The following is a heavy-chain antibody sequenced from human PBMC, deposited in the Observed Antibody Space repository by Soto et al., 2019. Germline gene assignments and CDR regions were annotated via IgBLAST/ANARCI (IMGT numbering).Heavy chain of an antibody. CDR3: ARDASSKRQAVAGTASFDY. CDR2: ISSSSSYI. Sequence: EVQLVESGGGLVKPGGSLRLYCAASGFTFSSYSMNWVRQAPGKGLEWVSSISSSSSYIYYAESVKSRFTISRDNAKNSLYLQTNRLRAEDTAVYYCARDASSKRQAVAGTASFDYWGQGTLVTVSS. CDR1: GFTFSSYS. J-gene: IGHJ4*02. V-gene: IGHV3-21*01. D-gene: IGHD6-19*01.